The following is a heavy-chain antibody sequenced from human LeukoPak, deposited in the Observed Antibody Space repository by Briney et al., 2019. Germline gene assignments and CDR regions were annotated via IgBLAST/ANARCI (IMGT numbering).Heavy chain of an antibody. D-gene: IGHD2-2*01. Sequence: GASVKVSCKASGYTFTGYYMHWVRQAPGQGLEWMGWINPNSGGTNYAQKFQGRVTMTRDTSISTAYMELSRLRSDDTAVYYCASGPAAAANYYYYYMDVWGKGTTVTVSS. V-gene: IGHV1-2*02. CDR1: GYTFTGYY. J-gene: IGHJ6*03. CDR2: INPNSGGT. CDR3: ASGPAAAANYYYYYMDV.